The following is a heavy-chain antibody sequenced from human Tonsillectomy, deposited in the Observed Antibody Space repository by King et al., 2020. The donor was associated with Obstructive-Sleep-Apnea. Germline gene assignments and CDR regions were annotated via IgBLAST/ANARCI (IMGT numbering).Heavy chain of an antibody. J-gene: IGHJ1*01. CDR3: AKEGDIVLMVSDMYFQH. CDR1: GFTFSSYA. D-gene: IGHD2-8*01. Sequence: VQLVESGGGLVQPGGSLRLSCAASGFTFSSYAMSWVRQAPGKGLEWVSAISGSGGSTYYADSVKGRFTISRDNSKNTLYLQMNSLRAEDTAVYYCAKEGDIVLMVSDMYFQHWGQGTLVTVSS. V-gene: IGHV3-23*04. CDR2: ISGSGGST.